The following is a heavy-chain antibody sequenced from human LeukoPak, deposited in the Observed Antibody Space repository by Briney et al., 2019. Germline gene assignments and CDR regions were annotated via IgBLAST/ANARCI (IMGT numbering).Heavy chain of an antibody. V-gene: IGHV3-11*01. Sequence: GGSLRLSCAASGFTFSDYYMSWIRQAPGKGLEWVSYISSSGSTIYYADSVKGRFTISRDNAKNSLYLQMNSLRAEDTAVYYCARVKRWYLYNWFDPWGQGTLVTVSS. D-gene: IGHD6-13*01. J-gene: IGHJ5*02. CDR2: ISSSGSTI. CDR3: ARVKRWYLYNWFDP. CDR1: GFTFSDYY.